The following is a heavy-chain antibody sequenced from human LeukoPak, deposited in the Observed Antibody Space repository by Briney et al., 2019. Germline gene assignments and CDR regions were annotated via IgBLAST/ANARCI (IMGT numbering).Heavy chain of an antibody. CDR1: GYTFTNNW. CDR2: IHPPDSQI. D-gene: IGHD2-2*01. Sequence: GESLKISCKGSGYTFTNNWIGWARQMPGKGLEWMGIIHPPDSQIRYSPSFEGQVIISVDKSINTAYLQWSSLEASDTAMYYCARQGCGSTSCHPIDYWGQGTLVTVSS. CDR3: ARQGCGSTSCHPIDY. J-gene: IGHJ4*02. V-gene: IGHV5-51*01.